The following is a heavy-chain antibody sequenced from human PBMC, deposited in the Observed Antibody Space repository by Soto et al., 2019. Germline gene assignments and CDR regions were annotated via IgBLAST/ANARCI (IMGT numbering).Heavy chain of an antibody. J-gene: IGHJ3*02. V-gene: IGHV1-69*06. D-gene: IGHD3-10*01. Sequence: QVQLVQSGAAVKKPGSSVKVSCKASGGTFSSYAISWVRQAPGQGLEWMGGIIPIFGTANYAQKFQGRVTITADKSTSTAYMELSSLRSEDTAVYYCARAPGSGSYCRGANRIWGQGTMVTVSS. CDR2: IIPIFGTA. CDR1: GGTFSSYA. CDR3: ARAPGSGSYCRGANRI.